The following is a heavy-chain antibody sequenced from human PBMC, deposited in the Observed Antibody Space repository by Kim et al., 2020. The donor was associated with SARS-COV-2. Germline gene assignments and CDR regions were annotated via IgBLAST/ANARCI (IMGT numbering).Heavy chain of an antibody. Sequence: YYADYVKGRFTISRDNSKHTLYLQMNSLRAEDTAVYYCAKPPGSSGLYYWGQGTLVTVSS. J-gene: IGHJ4*02. D-gene: IGHD6-19*01. CDR3: AKPPGSSGLYY. V-gene: IGHV3-23*01.